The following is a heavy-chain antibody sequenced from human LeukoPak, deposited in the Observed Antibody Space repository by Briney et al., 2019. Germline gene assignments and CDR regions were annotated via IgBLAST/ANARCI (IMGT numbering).Heavy chain of an antibody. J-gene: IGHJ3*02. CDR1: GGSISSGGYY. CDR3: AREHLPAPWAFDI. Sequence: PSETLSLTCTVSGGSISSGGYYWSWIRQPPGKGLEWIGYIDHSGSTSYNPSLKSRVTISVDRSKNQFSLKLSSVTAADTAVYYCAREHLPAPWAFDIWGQGTIVTVSS. V-gene: IGHV4-61*08. CDR2: IDHSGST.